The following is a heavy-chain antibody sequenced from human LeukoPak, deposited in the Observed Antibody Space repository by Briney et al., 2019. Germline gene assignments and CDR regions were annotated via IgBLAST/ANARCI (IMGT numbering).Heavy chain of an antibody. D-gene: IGHD5-12*01. J-gene: IGHJ4*02. CDR3: ARDPSYSGYDLYFDY. V-gene: IGHV4-39*02. Sequence: SETLSLTCTVSGGSISSSSYYWGWIRQPPGKGLEWIGSIYYSGSTYYNPSLKSRVTISVDTSKNHFSLKLSSVTAADTAVYYCARDPSYSGYDLYFDYWGQGTLVTVSS. CDR2: IYYSGST. CDR1: GGSISSSSYY.